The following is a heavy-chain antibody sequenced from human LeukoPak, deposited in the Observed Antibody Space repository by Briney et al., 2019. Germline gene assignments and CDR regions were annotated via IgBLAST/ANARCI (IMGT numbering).Heavy chain of an antibody. V-gene: IGHV3-23*01. CDR3: AKDRAYSGSPRAFGI. CDR2: ISASGSSS. D-gene: IGHD1-26*01. CDR1: GFTFNSYA. J-gene: IGHJ3*02. Sequence: GGSLRLSCSASGFTFNSYAMSWVRQAPGKGLEWVSGISASGSSSYYADSVKGRFTISRDNSKDPLYLEMSSLRAEDTAVYCCAKDRAYSGSPRAFGIWGQGTVVTVSS.